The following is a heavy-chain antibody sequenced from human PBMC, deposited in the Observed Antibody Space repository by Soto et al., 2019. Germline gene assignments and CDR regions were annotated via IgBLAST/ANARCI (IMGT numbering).Heavy chain of an antibody. CDR3: AKAGPVRVGAPIDY. CDR1: GFTFSSYG. V-gene: IGHV3-30*18. D-gene: IGHD1-26*01. CDR2: ISYDGSNK. J-gene: IGHJ4*02. Sequence: PGGSLRLSCAASGFTFSSYGMQWVRQAPGKGLEWVAVISYDGSNKYYADSVKGRFTISRDNSKNTLYLQMNSLRAEDTAVYYCAKAGPVRVGAPIDYWGQGTLVTVSS.